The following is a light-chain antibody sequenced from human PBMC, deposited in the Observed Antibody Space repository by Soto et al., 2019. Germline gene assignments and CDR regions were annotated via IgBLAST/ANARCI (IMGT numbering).Light chain of an antibody. J-gene: IGKJ1*01. CDR2: KAS. CDR3: QQYSTYSRT. Sequence: DIQMTQSPSTLSASVGDRVTITCLASQSISDWLAWYQQKPVKAPNLLLYKASSVENGVPSRCSGSGSGTEFNLPIISLQPDDVAIYYCQQYSTYSRTVGQGTKVEVK. CDR1: QSISDW. V-gene: IGKV1-5*03.